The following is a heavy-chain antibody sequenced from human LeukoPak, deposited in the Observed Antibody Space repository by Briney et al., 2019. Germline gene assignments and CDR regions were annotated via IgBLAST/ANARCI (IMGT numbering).Heavy chain of an antibody. D-gene: IGHD6-13*01. J-gene: IGHJ4*02. V-gene: IGHV1-2*02. Sequence: VASVKVSCKTSGYTFTEYYIHWVRQAPGQGLEWMGWINPNSGGSNSAQNFRGRVTMTRDTSITTAYMELSRLASDDTAVYYCAAWAAVGRFFDYWGQGTLVTVSS. CDR2: INPNSGGS. CDR1: GYTFTEYY. CDR3: AAWAAVGRFFDY.